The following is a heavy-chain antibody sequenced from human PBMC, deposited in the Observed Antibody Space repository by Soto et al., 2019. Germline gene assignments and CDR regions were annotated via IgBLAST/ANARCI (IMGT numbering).Heavy chain of an antibody. CDR1: GGSFSGYY. D-gene: IGHD4-4*01. CDR3: ARGVTPLDFDY. CDR2: INHSGST. J-gene: IGHJ4*02. V-gene: IGHV4-34*01. Sequence: SETLSLTCAVYGGSFSGYYWSWIRQPPGKGLEWIGGINHSGSTNYNPSLKSRVTISVDTSKNQFSLKLSSVTAADTAAYYCARGVTPLDFDYWGQGTLVTVSS.